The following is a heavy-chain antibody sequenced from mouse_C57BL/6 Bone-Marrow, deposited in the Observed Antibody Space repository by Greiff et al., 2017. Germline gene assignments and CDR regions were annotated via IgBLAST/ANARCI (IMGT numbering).Heavy chain of an antibody. D-gene: IGHD2-1*01. V-gene: IGHV10-1*02. CDR1: GFTFNTYA. CDR3: VRHEDGNYFDY. Sequence: GGGLVQPKGSLKLSCAASGFTFNTYAMNWVRQAPGKGLEWVARIRSKSNNYATYYADSVKDRFTISRDDSQSMLYLQMHNLKTEDTAMYYCVRHEDGNYFDYWGQGTTLTVSS. CDR2: IRSKSNNYAT. J-gene: IGHJ2*01.